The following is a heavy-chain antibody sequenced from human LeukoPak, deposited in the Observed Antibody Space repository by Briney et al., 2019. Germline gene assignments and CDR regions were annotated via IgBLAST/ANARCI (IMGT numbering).Heavy chain of an antibody. CDR1: GGSISSGDYY. CDR2: IYYSGST. J-gene: IGHJ4*02. CDR3: AGADRHDYGEDY. Sequence: SQTLSLTCTVSGGSISSGDYYWSWIRQPPGKGLEWIGYIYYSGSTYYNPSLKSRVTMSVDTSKNQFSLKLTSVTAADTAFYYCAGADRHDYGEDYWGQGTLVTVSS. D-gene: IGHD4-17*01. V-gene: IGHV4-30-4*01.